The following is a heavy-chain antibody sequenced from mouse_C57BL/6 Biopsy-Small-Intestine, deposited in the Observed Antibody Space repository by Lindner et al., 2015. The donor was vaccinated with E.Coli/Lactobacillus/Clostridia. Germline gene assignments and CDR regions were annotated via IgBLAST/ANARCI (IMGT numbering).Heavy chain of an antibody. CDR1: GYSFTDYN. V-gene: IGHV1-39*01. Sequence: VQLQESGAELVKPGASVKISCKASGYSFTDYNMNWVKQSHGKSLEWIGIINPYSGSISYNQKFKGKATLTVDKSSSTAYMQLNSLTSEDSAVYYCARRELEGFAYWGQGTLVTVSA. CDR3: ARRELEGFAY. CDR2: INPYSGSI. J-gene: IGHJ3*01. D-gene: IGHD4-1*01.